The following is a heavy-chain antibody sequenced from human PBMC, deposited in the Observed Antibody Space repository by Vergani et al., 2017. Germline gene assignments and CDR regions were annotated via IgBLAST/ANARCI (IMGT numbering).Heavy chain of an antibody. D-gene: IGHD2/OR15-2a*01. Sequence: QVQLQESGPGVVKPSETLALTCTASGGTISSSSYRWAWLRQPPGKELEWIGSIYYVGNADYNPSLESRVTMSVDTSKNQFSLNLISVTAADTAVYFCARQNGILXYLGDGFRYWLDHWGQGTLVTVSS. CDR3: ARQNGILXYLGDGFRYWLDH. CDR2: IYYVGNA. J-gene: IGHJ5*02. V-gene: IGHV4-39*01. CDR1: GGTISSSSYR.